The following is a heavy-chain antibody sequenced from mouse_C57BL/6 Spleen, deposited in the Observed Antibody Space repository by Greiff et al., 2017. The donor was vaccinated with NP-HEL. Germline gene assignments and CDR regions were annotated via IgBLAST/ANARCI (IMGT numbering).Heavy chain of an antibody. J-gene: IGHJ1*03. D-gene: IGHD1-1*01. CDR1: GYTFTSYG. Sequence: QVTLKESGAELARPGASVKLSCKASGYTFTSYGISWVKQRTGQGLEWIGEIYPRSGNTYYNEKFKGKATLTADKSSSTAYMELRSLTSEDSAVYFCARPGAITTVVARYWYFDVWGTGTTVTVSS. CDR2: IYPRSGNT. V-gene: IGHV1-81*01. CDR3: ARPGAITTVVARYWYFDV.